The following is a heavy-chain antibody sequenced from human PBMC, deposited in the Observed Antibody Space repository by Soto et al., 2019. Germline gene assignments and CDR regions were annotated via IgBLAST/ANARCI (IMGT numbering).Heavy chain of an antibody. CDR2: IYHSGST. CDR1: GGFIISCGYS. V-gene: IGHV4-30-2*01. CDR3: ARHFSVDYIDY. Sequence: SETLCLTCAVSGGFIISCGYSWSWIRQPPGKGLEWIGYIYHSGSTYYNPSLKSRVTISVDRSKNQFSLKLSSVTAADTAVYYYARHFSVDYIDYWGQGALVTVSS. J-gene: IGHJ4*02.